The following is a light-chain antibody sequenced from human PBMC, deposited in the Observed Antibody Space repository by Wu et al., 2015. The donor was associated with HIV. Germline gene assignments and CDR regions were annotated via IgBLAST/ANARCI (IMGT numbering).Light chain of an antibody. Sequence: EIVLTQSPETLSLSPGERATLSCRAGQSVSSSYLAWYQQKPGQAPRLLIYDASSRAIGIPDRFSGSGSGTDFTLTISRLEPEDFAVYSCQQYGSYPITFGQGTRLEIK. V-gene: IGKV3-20*01. CDR1: QSVSSSY. CDR2: DAS. J-gene: IGKJ5*01. CDR3: QQYGSYPIT.